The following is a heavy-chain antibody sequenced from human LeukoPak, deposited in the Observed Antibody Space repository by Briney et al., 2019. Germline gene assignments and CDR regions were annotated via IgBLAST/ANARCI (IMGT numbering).Heavy chain of an antibody. D-gene: IGHD6-19*01. J-gene: IGHJ4*02. CDR3: TRRHSSGSN. CDR1: GLTFSSNS. V-gene: IGHV3-66*02. Sequence: GGSVRLSCVASGLTFSSNSMSWVRQPPGMGLEWVSGISVSGITVYADSVKGRFTISRDSSKNTLFLQMNSLRVEDTALYYCTRRHSSGSNWGQGTLVTVSS. CDR2: ISVSGIT.